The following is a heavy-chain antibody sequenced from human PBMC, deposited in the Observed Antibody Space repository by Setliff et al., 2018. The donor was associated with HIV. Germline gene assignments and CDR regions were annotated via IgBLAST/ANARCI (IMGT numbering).Heavy chain of an antibody. J-gene: IGHJ3*02. Sequence: SETLSLTCSVSGGSINSHYWSWIRQPLGKGLEWMGNIYYTGSTKYNPSLKSRLTMSVETSKNQISLNLRSVTAADAAVNYCARVALSGTRTSRRAFDIWGQGTMVTVSS. CDR3: ARVALSGTRTSRRAFDI. D-gene: IGHD1-7*01. CDR1: GGSINSHY. V-gene: IGHV4-59*11. CDR2: IYYTGST.